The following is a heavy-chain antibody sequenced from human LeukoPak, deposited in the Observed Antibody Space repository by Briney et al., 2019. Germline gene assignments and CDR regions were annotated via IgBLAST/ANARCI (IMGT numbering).Heavy chain of an antibody. V-gene: IGHV3-21*01. CDR3: ARVAVDTAMVTGSDY. CDR1: GFTFSSYS. CDR2: ISSSSSYI. J-gene: IGHJ4*02. D-gene: IGHD5-18*01. Sequence: GRSLRLSCAASGFTFSSYSMNWVRQAPGKGLEWVSSISSSSSYIYYADSVKGRFTISRDNAKNSLYLQMNSLRAEDTAVYYCARVAVDTAMVTGSDYWGQGTLVTVSS.